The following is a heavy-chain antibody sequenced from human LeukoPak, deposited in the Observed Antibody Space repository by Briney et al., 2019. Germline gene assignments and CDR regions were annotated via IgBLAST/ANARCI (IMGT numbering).Heavy chain of an antibody. V-gene: IGHV3-66*01. Sequence: SGGSLRLSCAASGFTVSSNYMSWVRQAPGKGLEWVSVIYSGGRTYYADSVKGRFTISRDNSKNTLYLQMNSLRAEDTAVYYCARGQGSSWFPFDYWGQGTLVTVSS. D-gene: IGHD6-13*01. J-gene: IGHJ4*02. CDR1: GFTVSSNY. CDR3: ARGQGSSWFPFDY. CDR2: IYSGGRT.